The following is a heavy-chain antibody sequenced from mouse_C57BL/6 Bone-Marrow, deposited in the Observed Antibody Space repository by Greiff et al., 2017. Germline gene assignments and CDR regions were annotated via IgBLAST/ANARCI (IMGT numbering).Heavy chain of an antibody. CDR1: GYSITSGYY. CDR3: ARELVLLAY. CDR2: ISYDGSN. Sequence: EVKLMESGPGLVKPSQSLSLTCSVTGYSITSGYYWNWIRQFPGNKLEWMGYISYDGSNNYNPSLKNRISITRDTSKNQFFLKLNSVTTEDTATYYCARELVLLAYWGQGTLVTVSA. V-gene: IGHV3-6*01. D-gene: IGHD1-1*01. J-gene: IGHJ3*01.